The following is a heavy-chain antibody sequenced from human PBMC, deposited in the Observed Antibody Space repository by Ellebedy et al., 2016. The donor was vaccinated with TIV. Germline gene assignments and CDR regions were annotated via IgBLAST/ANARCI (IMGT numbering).Heavy chain of an antibody. D-gene: IGHD3-10*01. CDR1: GYTFTNFD. CDR2: MNPKSGDT. J-gene: IGHJ4*02. Sequence: AASVKVSCKASGYTFTNFDINWVRQASGPGLEWMGWMNPKSGDTVYSQKFQGRLTMTTNTPMTTAYIDLTDLTSEDTAVYYCTTGGTKGEDNWGQGTLVIVSS. CDR3: TTGGTKGEDN. V-gene: IGHV1-8*01.